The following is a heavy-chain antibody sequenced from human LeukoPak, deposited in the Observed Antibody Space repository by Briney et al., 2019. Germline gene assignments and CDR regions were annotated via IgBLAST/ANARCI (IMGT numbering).Heavy chain of an antibody. V-gene: IGHV1-2*02. CDR2: INPNSGGT. D-gene: IGHD2-2*01. CDR1: GYTFTGYF. Sequence: GASVKVSCKASGYTFTGYFMHWVRQAPGQGLEWMGWINPNSGGTNYAQKFQGRVTMTRDTSISTAYMELSRLRSDDTAVYYCASSIVYCSRTSCYFNWGQGTLVTVSS. CDR3: ASSIVYCSRTSCYFN. J-gene: IGHJ4*02.